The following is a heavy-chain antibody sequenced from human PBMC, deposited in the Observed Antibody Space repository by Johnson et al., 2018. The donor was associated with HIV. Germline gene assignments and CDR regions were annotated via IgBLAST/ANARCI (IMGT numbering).Heavy chain of an antibody. CDR1: GFTFSSYG. CDR3: ASVYYDILTGYYYDAFDI. V-gene: IGHV3-30*02. CDR2: IRYDGDNK. Sequence: QVQLVESGGGVVQPGGSLRLSCAASGFTFSSYGMHWVRQAPGKGLEWVAFIRYDGDNKYYADSVQGRFTISRDNSKNTLYLQMNSLRAEDTALYYCASVYYDILTGYYYDAFDIWGQGTMVTVSS. D-gene: IGHD3-9*01. J-gene: IGHJ3*02.